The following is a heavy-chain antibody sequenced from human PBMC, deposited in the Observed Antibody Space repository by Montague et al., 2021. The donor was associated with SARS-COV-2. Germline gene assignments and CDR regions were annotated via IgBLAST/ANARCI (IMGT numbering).Heavy chain of an antibody. D-gene: IGHD3-10*01. V-gene: IGHV4-39*01. CDR2: IYYSGST. CDR3: ARREDYYGSGSYPN. CDR1: GGSISSSSYY. J-gene: IGHJ4*02. Sequence: SETLSLTCTVSGGSISSSSYYWGWIRQPPGKGLEWIGSIYYSGSTYYNPSLKSRVTISVDMSKNQFSLKLGSVTAADTAVYYCARREDYYGSGSYPNWGQGTLVTVSS.